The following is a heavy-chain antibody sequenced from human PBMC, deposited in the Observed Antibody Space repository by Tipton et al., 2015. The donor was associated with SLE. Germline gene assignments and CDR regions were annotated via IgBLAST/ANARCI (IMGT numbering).Heavy chain of an antibody. CDR2: IYHSGST. CDR1: GYSIRSGYY. D-gene: IGHD6-13*01. Sequence: LRLSCTVSGYSIRSGYYWGWIRQPPGKGLEWIGSIYHSGSTYYNPSLKSRVTISVDTSKNQFSLKRSSVTAADTAVYYCASRDSSSWSIPPRAEYFQHWGQGTLVTVSS. V-gene: IGHV4-38-2*02. CDR3: ASRDSSSWSIPPRAEYFQH. J-gene: IGHJ1*01.